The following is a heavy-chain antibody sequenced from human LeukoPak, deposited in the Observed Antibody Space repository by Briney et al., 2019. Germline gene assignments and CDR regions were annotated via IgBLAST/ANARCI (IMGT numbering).Heavy chain of an antibody. D-gene: IGHD6-19*01. CDR1: GYTFTSHG. Sequence: GASVKVSCKASGYTFTSHGISWVRQAPGQGLEWMGWISAYNGDTKCAQKTQGRVTMTTDASTSTAYMELRSLRSDDTAMYYCARDPSNTSGFYAYLDSWGQGTLVTVSS. J-gene: IGHJ4*02. CDR3: ARDPSNTSGFYAYLDS. CDR2: ISAYNGDT. V-gene: IGHV1-18*01.